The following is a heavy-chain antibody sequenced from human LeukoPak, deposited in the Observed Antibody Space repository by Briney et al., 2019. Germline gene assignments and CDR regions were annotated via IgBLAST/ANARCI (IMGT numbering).Heavy chain of an antibody. CDR3: ARDGANDYGDQYSYFDL. J-gene: IGHJ2*01. D-gene: IGHD4-17*01. Sequence: GGSLRLSCADSGFTFSTYIMHWVRQAPGKGLEYVSAVSPDGTNTFYANSVKGRFTISRDNSKNTLFLQMGSLRAEDMAVYYCARDGANDYGDQYSYFDLWGRGTLVTVSS. CDR1: GFTFSTYI. V-gene: IGHV3-64*01. CDR2: VSPDGTNT.